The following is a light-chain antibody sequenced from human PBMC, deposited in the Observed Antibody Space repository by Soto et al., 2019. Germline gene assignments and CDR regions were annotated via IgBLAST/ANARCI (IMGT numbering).Light chain of an antibody. J-gene: IGKJ2*01. CDR3: QPHSYLPHT. CDR2: DAS. V-gene: IGKV3D-15*02. Sequence: EIVMRQSPATLSVSPGEGATLSCRASQGAGANLAWYQQKPGQTPRLLIYDASTRAAGIPDRFSGSRSGADFTLTISRLAPEDFAVYYCQPHSYLPHTFAQGTKVDIK. CDR1: QGAGAN.